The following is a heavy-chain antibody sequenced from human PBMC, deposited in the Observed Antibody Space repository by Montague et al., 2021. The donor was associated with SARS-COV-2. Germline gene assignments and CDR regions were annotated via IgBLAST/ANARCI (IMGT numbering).Heavy chain of an antibody. Sequence: CAISGDSVSSNSATWHWIRQSPSRGLEWLGRTYYRSRWSNDYAVXVRSRIIINPDTSTNQFSLQPSSVTPEDTAVYFCARERWAVGVSFDYWGQGTLVTVSS. CDR2: TYYRSRWSN. CDR3: ARERWAVGVSFDY. D-gene: IGHD1-26*01. V-gene: IGHV6-1*01. CDR1: GDSVSSNSAT. J-gene: IGHJ4*02.